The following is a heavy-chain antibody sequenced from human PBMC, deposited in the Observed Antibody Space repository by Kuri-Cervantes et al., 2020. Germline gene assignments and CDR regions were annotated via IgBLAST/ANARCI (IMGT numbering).Heavy chain of an antibody. CDR3: ARSTIFGYYYYYMDV. Sequence: GGSLRLSCAASGFTFSSYEMNWVRQAPGKGLEWVSYISSSGSTIYYADSVKGRFTISRDNAKNSLYLQMNSLRAEDTAVYYCARSTIFGYYYYYMDVWGKGTTVTVSS. CDR2: ISSSGSTI. J-gene: IGHJ6*03. CDR1: GFTFSSYE. D-gene: IGHD3-3*01. V-gene: IGHV3-48*03.